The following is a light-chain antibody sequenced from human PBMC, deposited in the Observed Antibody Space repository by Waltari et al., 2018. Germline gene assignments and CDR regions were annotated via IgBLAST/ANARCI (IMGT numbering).Light chain of an antibody. CDR1: QGIRND. J-gene: IGKJ1*01. V-gene: IGKV1-6*01. Sequence: ASQVTQSPSSLSASVGDRVTITCRTSQGIRNDLGWYQQKPGTAPELLIYAASTLQSGVPSRFSGSGSGTDFTLTISSLQPEDFATYYCLQDYTYPWTFGQGTKVEIK. CDR3: LQDYTYPWT. CDR2: AAS.